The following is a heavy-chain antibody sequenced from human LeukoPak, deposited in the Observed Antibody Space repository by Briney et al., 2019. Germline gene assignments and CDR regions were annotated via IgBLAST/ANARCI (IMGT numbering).Heavy chain of an antibody. J-gene: IGHJ6*02. V-gene: IGHV4-59*01. CDR1: GGSISSYY. Sequence: SETLSLTCTVSGGSISSYYWSWIRQPPGKGLEWIGYIYYSGSTNYNPSLKSRVTISVDTPKNQFSLKLNSVTAADTAVYYCARDYGGNSNYYYYGMDVWGQGTTVTVSS. CDR2: IYYSGST. D-gene: IGHD4-23*01. CDR3: ARDYGGNSNYYYYGMDV.